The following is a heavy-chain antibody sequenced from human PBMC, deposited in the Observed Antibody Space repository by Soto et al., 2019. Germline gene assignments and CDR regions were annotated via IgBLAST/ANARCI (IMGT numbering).Heavy chain of an antibody. CDR3: AREEGSGWFWFDP. Sequence: VRQAPGQGLEWMGGIIPIFATASNAQKFQGRVTITRDTSASTAYMELSSLRSEDTAVYYCAREEGSGWFWFDPWGQGTLVTVSS. D-gene: IGHD6-19*01. CDR2: IIPIFATA. J-gene: IGHJ5*02. V-gene: IGHV1-69*05.